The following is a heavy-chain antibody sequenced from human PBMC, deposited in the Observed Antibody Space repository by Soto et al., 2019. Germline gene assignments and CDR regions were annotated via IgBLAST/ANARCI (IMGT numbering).Heavy chain of an antibody. CDR1: GYTFTSYD. CDR2: MNPNSGNT. J-gene: IGHJ5*02. CDR3: ARERSAAGTGWFDP. V-gene: IGHV1-8*01. Sequence: QVQLVQSGAEVKKSGASVKVSCKASGYTFTSYDINWVRQATGQGLEWMRWMNPNSGNTGYAQKVQGRVTMTRNTSISAAYMELSSLRYEDTTVYYWARERSAAGTGWFDPWGQGTLVTVSS. D-gene: IGHD6-13*01.